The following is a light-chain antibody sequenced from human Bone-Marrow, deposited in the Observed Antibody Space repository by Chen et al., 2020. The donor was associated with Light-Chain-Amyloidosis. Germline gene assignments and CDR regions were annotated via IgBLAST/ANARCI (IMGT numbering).Light chain of an antibody. CDR1: SSNIAINY. CDR2: RNI. V-gene: IGLV1-47*01. CDR3: SAWDGSRRGYV. J-gene: IGLJ1*01. Sequence: QSVLTQPPSASGTPGQRVTIYCSGSSSNIAINYLYCYHHFPGEAPNLLIHRNILRPSVDPGRFSACKAGNSAYLAIRGRRSEGEADYYGSAWDGSRRGYVFGPGTKVILL.